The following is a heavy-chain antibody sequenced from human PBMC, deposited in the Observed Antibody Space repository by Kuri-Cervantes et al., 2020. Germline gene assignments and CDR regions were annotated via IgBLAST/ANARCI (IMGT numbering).Heavy chain of an antibody. CDR2: IYYSGST. CDR1: GGSVSSGSYY. Sequence: GSLRLSCTVSGGSVSSGSYYWSWIRQPPGKGLEWIGYIYYSGSTNYNPSLKSRVTISVDTSKNQFSLNLSSVTAADTAVYYCAREVAVARGAFDIWGQGTMVTVSS. D-gene: IGHD6-19*01. V-gene: IGHV4-61*01. CDR3: AREVAVARGAFDI. J-gene: IGHJ3*02.